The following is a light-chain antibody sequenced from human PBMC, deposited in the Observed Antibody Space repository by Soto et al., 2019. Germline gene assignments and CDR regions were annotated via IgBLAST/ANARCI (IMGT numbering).Light chain of an antibody. CDR1: SSDVGGYNY. J-gene: IGLJ3*02. CDR2: EVS. V-gene: IGLV2-14*01. CDR3: SSYTSRSTLV. Sequence: QSALTQPASVSGSPGQSITISCIGTSSDVGGYNYVSWYQQHPGKAPKVMIYEVSNRPSGVSNRFSGSKSGNTASLTISGLQAEDEADYYCSSYTSRSTLVFGGGTKLTVL.